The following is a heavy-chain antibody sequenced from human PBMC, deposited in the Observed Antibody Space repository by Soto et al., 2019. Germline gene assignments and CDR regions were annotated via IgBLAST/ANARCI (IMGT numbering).Heavy chain of an antibody. J-gene: IGHJ3*02. Sequence: QVQLVESGGGVVQPGRSLRLSCAASGFTFSSYGMHWVRQAPGQWLEWVAVISYDGSNKYYADSLKGRLTISRDNSKNTLYLQLNSLRAEDTAVYYCAKEFNRTWHAFEIWCQGTMVTVSS. CDR2: ISYDGSNK. CDR1: GFTFSSYG. CDR3: AKEFNRTWHAFEI. V-gene: IGHV3-30*18.